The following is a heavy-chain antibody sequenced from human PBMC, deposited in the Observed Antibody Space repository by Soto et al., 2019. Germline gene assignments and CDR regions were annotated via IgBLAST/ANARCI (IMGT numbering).Heavy chain of an antibody. V-gene: IGHV3-33*01. CDR1: GFTFSSYG. Sequence: QVQLVESGGGVVQPGRSLRLSCAASGFTFSSYGMHWVRQAPGKGLEWVAVIWYDGSNKYYAESVKGRFTISRDNSKNTLYLQMNSLRAEDTAVYYCARERDSSGYTRLDYWGQGTLVTVSS. CDR2: IWYDGSNK. D-gene: IGHD3-22*01. CDR3: ARERDSSGYTRLDY. J-gene: IGHJ4*02.